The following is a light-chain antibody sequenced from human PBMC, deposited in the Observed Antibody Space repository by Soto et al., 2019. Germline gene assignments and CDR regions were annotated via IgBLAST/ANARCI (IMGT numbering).Light chain of an antibody. Sequence: QSALTQPRSVSGSPGQSVTISCTGTSSDVGGYNYVSWYQQHPGKAPKLMISDVSKRPSGVPDRFFGSKSGNTASLTISGLQAEEEADYYCYSYAGSYTFYVFGTGTKLTVL. J-gene: IGLJ1*01. CDR1: SSDVGGYNY. CDR3: YSYAGSYTFYV. CDR2: DVS. V-gene: IGLV2-11*01.